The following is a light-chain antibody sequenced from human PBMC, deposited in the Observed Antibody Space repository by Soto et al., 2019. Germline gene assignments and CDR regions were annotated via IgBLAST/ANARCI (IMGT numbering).Light chain of an antibody. CDR2: EVS. J-gene: IGLJ2*01. Sequence: QSALTQPASVSGSPGQSITISCTGTRSDVGGYNYVSWYQQHPGKAPKLMIYEVSNRPSGVSNRVSGSKSGNTSSLTISGLQAEDEADYYCSSYTSSSTGVFGGGTKLTVL. CDR1: RSDVGGYNY. CDR3: SSYTSSSTGV. V-gene: IGLV2-14*01.